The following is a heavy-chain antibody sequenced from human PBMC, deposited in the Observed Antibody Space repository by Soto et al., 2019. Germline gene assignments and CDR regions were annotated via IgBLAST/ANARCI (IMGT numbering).Heavy chain of an antibody. CDR2: IYHSGNI. V-gene: IGHV4-30-2*01. J-gene: IGHJ6*02. Sequence: PSETLSLTCAVSGGSISSGGYSWSWIRQPPGKGLEWIGYIYHSGNIYYNPSLKSRVAISVDRSKNQFSLKLSSVTAADTAVYSCARLPISSDYYYYGMDVWGQGTTVTVSS. D-gene: IGHD3-3*01. CDR1: GGSISSGGYS. CDR3: ARLPISSDYYYYGMDV.